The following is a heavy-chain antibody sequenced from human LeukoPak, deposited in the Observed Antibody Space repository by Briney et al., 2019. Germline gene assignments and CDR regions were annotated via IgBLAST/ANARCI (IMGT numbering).Heavy chain of an antibody. CDR1: GGSISSYY. D-gene: IGHD3-10*01. CDR3: ARGITMVRGVTRGNWFDP. CDR2: IYYSGST. Sequence: PSETLSLTCTVSGGSISSYYWSWIRQPPGKGLEWIGYIYYSGSTYYNPSLKSRVTISVDTSKNQFSLKLSSVTAADTAVYYCARGITMVRGVTRGNWFDPWGQGTLVTVSS. V-gene: IGHV4-59*12. J-gene: IGHJ5*02.